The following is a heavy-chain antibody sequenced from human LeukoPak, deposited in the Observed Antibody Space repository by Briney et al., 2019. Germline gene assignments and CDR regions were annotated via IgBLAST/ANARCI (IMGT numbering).Heavy chain of an antibody. V-gene: IGHV1-18*01. J-gene: IGHJ4*02. CDR3: ARGSSGWYFDY. CDR2: FSAYNGNT. D-gene: IGHD6-19*01. CDR1: GYTFTSYG. Sequence: GASVKVSCKASGYTFTSYGITWVRQAPGQGLEWMGWFSAYNGNTNYAQILQGRGTMTTDTSTSTAYMELRSLRADDSAVYYCARGSSGWYFDYWGQGTLVTVSS.